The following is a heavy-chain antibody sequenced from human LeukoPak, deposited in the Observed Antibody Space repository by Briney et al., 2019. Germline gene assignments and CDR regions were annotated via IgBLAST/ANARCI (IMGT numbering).Heavy chain of an antibody. CDR3: ARHDAVPGIRRGFDF. Sequence: SETLSLTCTVSAGSVRGYYWSWIRQPPGKGLEWIGYIYYNGATLYSPSFKSRLTMSVDTSGNHFSLKLTSVTAADTAVYYCARHDAVPGIRRGFDFWGQGTLVTVSS. J-gene: IGHJ4*02. CDR1: AGSVRGYY. V-gene: IGHV4-59*08. CDR2: IYYNGAT. D-gene: IGHD2-21*02.